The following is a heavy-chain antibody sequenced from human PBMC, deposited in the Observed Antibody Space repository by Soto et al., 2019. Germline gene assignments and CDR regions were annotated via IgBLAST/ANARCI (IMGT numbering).Heavy chain of an antibody. CDR3: ARQLTPDYYYYYMDV. J-gene: IGHJ6*03. CDR2: IHYSGST. Sequence: SETLSLTCTVSGGSITSYYWSWIRQPPGKGLEWIGDIHYSGSTNYNPSLKSRVTISTDTSKNQFSLNLSSVTAADTAVYYCARQLTPDYYYYYMDVWGKGTTVTVSS. V-gene: IGHV4-59*01. CDR1: GGSITSYY.